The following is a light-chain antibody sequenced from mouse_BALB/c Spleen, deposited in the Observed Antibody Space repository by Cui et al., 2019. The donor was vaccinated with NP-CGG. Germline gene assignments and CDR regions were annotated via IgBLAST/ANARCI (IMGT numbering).Light chain of an antibody. V-gene: IGLV1*01. Sequence: QVLGTQESALTTSPGETVTLTCRSSTGAVTTSNYANWVQEKPDHLFTGLIGGTNNRAPGVPARFSGSLIGDKAALTITGAQTEDEAIYFCALWYSNHWVFGGGTKLTVL. CDR1: TGAVTTSNY. J-gene: IGLJ1*01. CDR3: ALWYSNHWV. CDR2: GTN.